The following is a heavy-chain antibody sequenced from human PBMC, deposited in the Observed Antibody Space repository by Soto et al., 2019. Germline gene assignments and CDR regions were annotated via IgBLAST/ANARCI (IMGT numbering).Heavy chain of an antibody. CDR3: ATAPIYYYDGSRYFEY. V-gene: IGHV4-59*01. J-gene: IGHJ4*02. D-gene: IGHD3-22*01. Sequence: PSETLSLTCTVSGDSISSYLWNWIRQPPGKRLEWIGYVSYSGTTNYNPSLKSRVTISLDTSKNQLSLKLTSVTAADTAVYYCATAPIYYYDGSRYFEYWGQGTLVTVSS. CDR1: GDSISSYL. CDR2: VSYSGTT.